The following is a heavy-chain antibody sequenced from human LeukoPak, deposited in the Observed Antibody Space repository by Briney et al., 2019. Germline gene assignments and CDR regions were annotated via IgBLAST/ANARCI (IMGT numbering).Heavy chain of an antibody. J-gene: IGHJ3*02. Sequence: PPETLSLTCGVYGGSLSGYYWGWIRQPPGKGLEWIGETSHTGDTNYNPSLKSRVTISVDTSKNHLSLKLTSVTATDTAMYYCARASGDYPEIWGQGTMVTVSS. CDR1: GGSLSGYY. CDR2: TSHTGDT. D-gene: IGHD4-17*01. CDR3: ARASGDYPEI. V-gene: IGHV4-34*01.